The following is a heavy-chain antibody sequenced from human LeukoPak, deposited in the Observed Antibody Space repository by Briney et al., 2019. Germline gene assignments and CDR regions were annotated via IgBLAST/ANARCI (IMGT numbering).Heavy chain of an antibody. Sequence: GGSLRLSWEASGFTFSSYAMHWVRQAPGKGLESGAVISYDGSNKYYADSVNDRFTISRDNSKNTLYLQMNSLRAEDTAVYYCARGAVGYCSGGSCPPFDYWGQGTLVTVSS. CDR2: ISYDGSNK. J-gene: IGHJ4*02. V-gene: IGHV3-30*04. CDR1: GFTFSSYA. CDR3: ARGAVGYCSGGSCPPFDY. D-gene: IGHD2-15*01.